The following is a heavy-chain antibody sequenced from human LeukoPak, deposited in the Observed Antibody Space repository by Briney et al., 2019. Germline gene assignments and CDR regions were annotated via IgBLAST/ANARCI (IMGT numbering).Heavy chain of an antibody. CDR1: GGSISSGGYY. J-gene: IGHJ4*02. V-gene: IGHV4-31*03. D-gene: IGHD6-13*01. Sequence: SQTLSLTCTVSGGSISSGGYYWSWIRQHPGKGLEWIGYIYYSGSTYYNPSLKSRVTISVDTSMNQFSLKLSSVTAADTAVYYCARRGAAAGYFDYWGQGTLVTVSS. CDR3: ARRGAAAGYFDY. CDR2: IYYSGST.